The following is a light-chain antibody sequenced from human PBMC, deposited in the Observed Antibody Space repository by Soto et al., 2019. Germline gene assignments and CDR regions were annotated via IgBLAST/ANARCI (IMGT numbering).Light chain of an antibody. CDR2: DAS. CDR3: QQYNSYPHT. V-gene: IGKV1-5*01. Sequence: DIQMTQSPSTLSASVGDRVTITCRASQSISSWLAWYQQKPGKAPKLLIYDASSLESGVPSRFSGSRSGTEFTLTISSLQPDDFATYYCQQYNSYPHTFGQGTKLEIK. J-gene: IGKJ2*01. CDR1: QSISSW.